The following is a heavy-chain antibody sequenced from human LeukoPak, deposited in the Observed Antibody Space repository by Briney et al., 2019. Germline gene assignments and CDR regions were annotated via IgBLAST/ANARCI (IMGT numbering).Heavy chain of an antibody. CDR3: ARVRHDFWSGHDAFDI. CDR2: IYSGGST. CDR1: GFTFSNAW. Sequence: GGSLRLSCAASGFTFSNAWMSWVRQAPGKGLEWVSVIYSGGSTYYADSVKGRFTISRDNSKNTLYLQMNSLRAEDTAVYYCARVRHDFWSGHDAFDIWGQGTMVTVSS. D-gene: IGHD3-3*01. V-gene: IGHV3-53*01. J-gene: IGHJ3*02.